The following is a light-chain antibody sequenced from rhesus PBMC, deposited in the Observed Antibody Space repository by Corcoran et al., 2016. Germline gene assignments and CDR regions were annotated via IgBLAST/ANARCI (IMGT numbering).Light chain of an antibody. CDR2: AAS. CDR3: LQYNSDPPT. CDR1: QGISTY. V-gene: IGKV1-43*02. J-gene: IGKJ3*01. Sequence: DIQMTQSPSSLSASVGDRVTITCRASQGISTYLNWYQQKPGKAPKRLIYAASSLESGVPSRFSGSGSGTDFTLPISSLQPEDFATYYCLQYNSDPPTFGPGTKLDIK.